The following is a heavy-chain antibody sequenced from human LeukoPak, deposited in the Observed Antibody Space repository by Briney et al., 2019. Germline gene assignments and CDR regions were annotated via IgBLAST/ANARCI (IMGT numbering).Heavy chain of an antibody. J-gene: IGHJ3*02. V-gene: IGHV3-30*04. CDR1: GFTFSSYA. CDR3: ASDIVVVTFDAFDI. Sequence: GGSLRLSCAASGFTFSSYAMSWVRQAPGKGLEWVAVISYDGSNKYYADSVKGRFTISRDNSKNTLYLQMNSLRAEDTAVYYCASDIVVVTFDAFDIWGQGTMVTVSS. D-gene: IGHD2-15*01. CDR2: ISYDGSNK.